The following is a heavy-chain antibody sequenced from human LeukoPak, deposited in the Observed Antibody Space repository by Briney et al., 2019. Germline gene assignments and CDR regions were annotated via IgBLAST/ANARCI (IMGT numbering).Heavy chain of an antibody. D-gene: IGHD3-10*01. Sequence: ASVKVSCRASGYTFTSYDINWVRQATGQGLEWMGWMNPNSGNTGYAQKFQGRITMTRNSSISTAYMELSSLRSEDTAVYYCARKFLGSRGYYFDYWGQGTLVTVSS. CDR2: MNPNSGNT. CDR3: ARKFLGSRGYYFDY. V-gene: IGHV1-8*01. J-gene: IGHJ4*02. CDR1: GYTFTSYD.